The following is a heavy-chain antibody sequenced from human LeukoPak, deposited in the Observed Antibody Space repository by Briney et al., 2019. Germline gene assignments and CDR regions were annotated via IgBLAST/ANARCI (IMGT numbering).Heavy chain of an antibody. J-gene: IGHJ4*02. D-gene: IGHD6-19*01. CDR1: ADSISGYY. CDR2: ISYSGLT. Sequence: SETQSLTCTVSADSISGYYWSWFRLPPGKGPEWIGQISYSGLTRYNPALKSRVTISVDTSKNQISVNLSSVTAADTAFYYCARHRAIAGPFDHWGQGTLVTVSS. V-gene: IGHV4-59*08. CDR3: ARHRAIAGPFDH.